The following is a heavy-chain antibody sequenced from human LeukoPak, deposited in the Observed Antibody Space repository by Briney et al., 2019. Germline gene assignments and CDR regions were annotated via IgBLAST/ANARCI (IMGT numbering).Heavy chain of an antibody. J-gene: IGHJ5*02. CDR1: GFTFSSYW. CDR2: ISGSGGST. CDR3: AKNPYYDFWSGSTNRDWFDP. D-gene: IGHD3-3*01. Sequence: PGGSLRLSCGVSGFTFSSYWMSWVRQAPGKGLEWVSAISGSGGSTYYADSVKGRFTISRDNSKNTLYLQMNSLRAEDTAVYYCAKNPYYDFWSGSTNRDWFDPWGQGTLVTVSS. V-gene: IGHV3-23*01.